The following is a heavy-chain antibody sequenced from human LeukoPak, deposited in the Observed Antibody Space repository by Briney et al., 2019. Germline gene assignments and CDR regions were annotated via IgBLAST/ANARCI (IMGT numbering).Heavy chain of an antibody. CDR2: IYYSGST. CDR1: GGSIGSSSYY. D-gene: IGHD6-25*01. CDR3: ARVGGRALYYYYYMDV. J-gene: IGHJ6*03. V-gene: IGHV4-39*07. Sequence: SETLSLTCTVSGGSIGSSSYYWGWIRQPPGKGLEWIGSIYYSGSTYYNPSLKSRVTISVDTSKNQFSLKLSSVSAADTAVYYCARVGGRALYYYYYMDVWGKGTTVTVSS.